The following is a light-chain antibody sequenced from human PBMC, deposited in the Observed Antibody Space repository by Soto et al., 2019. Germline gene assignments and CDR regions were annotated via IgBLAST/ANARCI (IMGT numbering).Light chain of an antibody. CDR1: QSLLYSSNNKNY. Sequence: DIVMTQSPESLTFSLGERATINCKSSQSLLYSSNNKNYLAWYQQKPGQPPKLLIYWASTRESGVPDRFSGSGSGTDFTLTISSLQAEDVAVYYCQQYYGLPLTFGGGTKVDIK. J-gene: IGKJ4*01. V-gene: IGKV4-1*01. CDR2: WAS. CDR3: QQYYGLPLT.